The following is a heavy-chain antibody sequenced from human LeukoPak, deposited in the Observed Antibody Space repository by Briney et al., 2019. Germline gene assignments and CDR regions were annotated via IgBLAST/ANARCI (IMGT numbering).Heavy chain of an antibody. Sequence: GGSLRLSCAASGFSFSGYEMNWVRQAPGKGLEWVSYISRSGDTTYYADSVKGRFTISRDNAKNSLYLQMNTLRAEDTALYYCARDLGFGGNSLSNWGQGTLVTVFS. J-gene: IGHJ4*02. D-gene: IGHD4-23*01. CDR1: GFSFSGYE. CDR2: ISRSGDTT. V-gene: IGHV3-48*03. CDR3: ARDLGFGGNSLSN.